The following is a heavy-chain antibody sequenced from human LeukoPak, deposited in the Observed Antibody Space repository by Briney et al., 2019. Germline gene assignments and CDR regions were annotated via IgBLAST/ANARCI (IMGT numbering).Heavy chain of an antibody. Sequence: GGSLRLSCAASGFTFSSYSMNWVRQAPGKGLEWVSYISGSSSTIYYADSVKGRFTISRDNAKNSLYLQMNSLRAEDTAVYYCARITSRYGMDVWGQGTTVTVSS. J-gene: IGHJ6*02. V-gene: IGHV3-48*01. D-gene: IGHD1-1*01. CDR3: ARITSRYGMDV. CDR2: ISGSSSTI. CDR1: GFTFSSYS.